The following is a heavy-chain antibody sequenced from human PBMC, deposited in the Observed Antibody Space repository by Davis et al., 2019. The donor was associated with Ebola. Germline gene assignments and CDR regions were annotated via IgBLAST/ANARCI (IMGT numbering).Heavy chain of an antibody. Sequence: MPSETLSLTCTVSGGPISSRSYYWGWIRQTPGKGLEWIGSIYYSGSTDYNPSLKSRVTISVDTSRNQFSLRLNSVTAADTAVYYCASREVASGPVDYWGQGTLVSVSS. CDR1: GGPISSRSYY. CDR2: IYYSGST. V-gene: IGHV4-39*01. J-gene: IGHJ4*02. D-gene: IGHD2-15*01. CDR3: ASREVASGPVDY.